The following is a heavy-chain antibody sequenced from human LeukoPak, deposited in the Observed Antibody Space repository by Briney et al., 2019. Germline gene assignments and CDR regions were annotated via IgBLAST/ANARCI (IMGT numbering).Heavy chain of an antibody. CDR1: GFTFSSYG. CDR3: ARADYYDRTLPFGY. Sequence: PGGSLRLSCAASGFTFSSYGMHWVRQAPGKGLEWVAVISYDGSNKYYADSVKGRFTISRDNSKNTLYLQMNSLRAEDTAVYYCARADYYDRTLPFGYWGQGTLVTVSS. V-gene: IGHV3-30*03. D-gene: IGHD3-22*01. J-gene: IGHJ4*02. CDR2: ISYDGSNK.